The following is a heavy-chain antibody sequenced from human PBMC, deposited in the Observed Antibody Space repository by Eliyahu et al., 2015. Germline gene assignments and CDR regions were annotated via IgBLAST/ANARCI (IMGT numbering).Heavy chain of an antibody. V-gene: IGHV1-69*06. CDR2: IIPIFGTA. D-gene: IGHD2-15*01. CDR3: ARGILGYCSGGSCARGVGFDP. Sequence: QVQLVQSGAEVKKPGSSVKVSCKASGGTFSSYXXXWVRQAPGQGLEWMGGIIPIFGTANYAQKFQGRVTITADKSTSTAYMELSSLRSEDTAVYYCARGILGYCSGGSCARGVGFDPWGQGTLVTVSS. J-gene: IGHJ5*02. CDR1: GGTFSSYX.